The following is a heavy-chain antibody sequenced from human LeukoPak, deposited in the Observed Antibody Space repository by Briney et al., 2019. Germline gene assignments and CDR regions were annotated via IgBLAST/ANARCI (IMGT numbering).Heavy chain of an antibody. J-gene: IGHJ6*02. CDR1: GGSFSGYY. Sequence: SETLSLTCAVYGGSFSGYYWSWIRQPPGKGLEWIGEINHSGSTNYNPSLKSRVTISVDTSKNQFSLKLSSVTAADTAVYYCASGRPYGDYYYYYYGMDVWGQGTTVTVSS. D-gene: IGHD4-17*01. CDR2: INHSGST. CDR3: ASGRPYGDYYYYYYGMDV. V-gene: IGHV4-34*01.